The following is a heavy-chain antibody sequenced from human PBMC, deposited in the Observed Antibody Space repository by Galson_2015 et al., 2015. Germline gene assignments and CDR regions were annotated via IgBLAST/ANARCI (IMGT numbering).Heavy chain of an antibody. CDR3: AKGGSAFEI. CDR1: GFTFSSYG. D-gene: IGHD3-10*01. Sequence: SLRLSCAASGFTFSSYGMHWVRQAPGKGLEWVAVISYDGSNKYYADSVKGRFTISRDNSKNTLYLQMNSLRAEDTAVYYCAKGGSAFEIWGQGTMVTVSS. CDR2: ISYDGSNK. V-gene: IGHV3-30*18. J-gene: IGHJ3*02.